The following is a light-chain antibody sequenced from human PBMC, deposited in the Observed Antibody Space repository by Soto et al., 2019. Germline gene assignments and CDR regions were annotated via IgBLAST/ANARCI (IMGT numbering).Light chain of an antibody. CDR2: KAS. J-gene: IGKJ1*01. Sequence: DIQMTQSPSTLSASVGDRVTITCRASQSFSSWLAWYQQKPGKAPKLLIYKASTLESGVPSRFSGSGSGTEFTLTISSLQPDDLATYYCQQYNSHSVTFGQGTKVDIK. CDR1: QSFSSW. CDR3: QQYNSHSVT. V-gene: IGKV1-5*03.